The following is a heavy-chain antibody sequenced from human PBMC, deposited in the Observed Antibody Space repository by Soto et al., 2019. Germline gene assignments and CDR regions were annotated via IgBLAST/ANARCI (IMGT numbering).Heavy chain of an antibody. J-gene: IGHJ4*02. CDR3: ATSYTWRLFDY. Sequence: PGGSLRLSCGVSGFTVTSNYMTWVRQAPGKGLEWVSVIYSGGSTYYADSVRGRFTISRDNSKNTLYLQMNSLRAEDTAVYYCATSYTWRLFDYWGQGTLVTVSS. CDR1: GFTVTSNY. CDR2: IYSGGST. V-gene: IGHV3-53*01. D-gene: IGHD3-16*01.